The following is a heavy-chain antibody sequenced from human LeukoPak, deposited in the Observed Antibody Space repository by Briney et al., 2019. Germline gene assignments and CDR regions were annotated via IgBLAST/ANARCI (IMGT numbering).Heavy chain of an antibody. CDR3: ASVGDIVVVPAANQGDY. J-gene: IGHJ4*02. D-gene: IGHD2-2*01. CDR1: GGSISSSYYY. V-gene: IGHV4-39*01. Sequence: SETLSLTCTVSGGSISSSYYYWGWIRQPPGKGLEWIGSIYYSGSTYYNPSLKSRVTISVDTSKNQFSLKLRSVTAADTAVYYCASVGDIVVVPAANQGDYWGQGTLVTVSS. CDR2: IYYSGST.